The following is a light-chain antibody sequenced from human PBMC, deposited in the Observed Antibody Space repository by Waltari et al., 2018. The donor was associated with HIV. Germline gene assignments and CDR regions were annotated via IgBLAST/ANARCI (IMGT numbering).Light chain of an antibody. J-gene: IGKJ2*03. Sequence: LQLTHSPSSLSASVGDRVTITCRASQSISSYLNWYQQKPGKAPKLLIYAASSLQSGVPSRFSGSGSGTDFTLTISSLQPEDFATYYCQQSYSTPYSFGQGTKLEIK. CDR1: QSISSY. CDR3: QQSYSTPYS. CDR2: AAS. V-gene: IGKV1-39*01.